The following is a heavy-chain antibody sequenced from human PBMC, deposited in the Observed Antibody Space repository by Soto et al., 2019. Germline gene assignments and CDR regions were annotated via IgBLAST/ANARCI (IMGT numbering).Heavy chain of an antibody. Sequence: GGSLRLSCAASGFTFSSYAMHWVRQAPGKGLEWVAVISYDGSNKYYADSVKGRFTISRDNSKNTLYLQMNSLRAEDTAVYYCARDSGYDHADYFDYWGQGTLVTVSS. CDR3: ARDSGYDHADYFDY. CDR1: GFTFSSYA. J-gene: IGHJ4*02. D-gene: IGHD5-12*01. CDR2: ISYDGSNK. V-gene: IGHV3-30-3*01.